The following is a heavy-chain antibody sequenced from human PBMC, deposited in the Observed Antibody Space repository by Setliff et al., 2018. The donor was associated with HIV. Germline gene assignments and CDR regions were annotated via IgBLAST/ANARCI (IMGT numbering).Heavy chain of an antibody. CDR1: GYSISSGYY. CDR3: AREDMSHWSGFLYESSWFDT. CDR2: IYYSGNT. D-gene: IGHD3-3*01. J-gene: IGHJ5*02. V-gene: IGHV4-38-2*02. Sequence: SETLSLTCAVSGYSISSGYYWGWIRQPPGKGLEWIGSIYYSGNTYCKPSLKSRVTISLDTSRNRFSLTLSSVTAADTAVYFCAREDMSHWSGFLYESSWFDTWGRGILVTVSS.